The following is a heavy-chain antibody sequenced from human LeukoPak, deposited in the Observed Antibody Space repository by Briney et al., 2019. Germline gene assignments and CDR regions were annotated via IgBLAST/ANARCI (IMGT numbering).Heavy chain of an antibody. Sequence: SETLSLTCAVYGVSFSGYSWTWIRQPPGKGLEWIWEINPSGSTNYNPSLKSRVTISVDTSKNQFSLKLSSVTAADTAVFYCARGQGRDGYNGILEYWGQGALVTVSS. V-gene: IGHV4-34*01. CDR1: GVSFSGYS. D-gene: IGHD5-24*01. CDR3: ARGQGRDGYNGILEY. CDR2: INPSGST. J-gene: IGHJ4*02.